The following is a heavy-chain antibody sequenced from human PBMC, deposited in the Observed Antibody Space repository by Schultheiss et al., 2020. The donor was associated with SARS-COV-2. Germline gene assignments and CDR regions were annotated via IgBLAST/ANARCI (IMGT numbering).Heavy chain of an antibody. CDR3: ARMPSKVAGGIDS. J-gene: IGHJ4*02. D-gene: IGHD3-16*01. CDR1: GGSFSGYY. Sequence: SQTLSLTCAVYGGSFSGYYWSWIRQPPGKGLEWIGSLYYSGNTYNNPSLKGRVTISVDTSKNQFYLRLSSVTAADTAFYYCARMPSKVAGGIDSWGQGTLVTVSS. CDR2: LYYSGNT. V-gene: IGHV4-34*10.